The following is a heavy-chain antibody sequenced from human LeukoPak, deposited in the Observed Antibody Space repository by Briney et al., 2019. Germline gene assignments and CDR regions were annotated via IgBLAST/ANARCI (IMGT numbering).Heavy chain of an antibody. CDR2: IWYDGSNK. J-gene: IGHJ4*02. CDR3: ARGSGYSTRWYNLDY. D-gene: IGHD6-13*01. Sequence: GGSLRLSCAASGFTFSSFAMHWVRQAPGKGLEWVTVIWYDGSNKYYADSVQGRFTISRDNSKNTLYLQVNSLRAEDTAVYYCARGSGYSTRWYNLDYWGQGTLVTVSS. V-gene: IGHV3-33*01. CDR1: GFTFSSFA.